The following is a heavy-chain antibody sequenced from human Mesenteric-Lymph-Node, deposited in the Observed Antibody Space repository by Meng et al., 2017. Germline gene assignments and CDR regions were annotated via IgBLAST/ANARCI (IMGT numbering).Heavy chain of an antibody. CDR1: APTPSSFA. CDR3: ARDLAEGYFDWLLYPQRDDY. CDR2: ISYDGRKK. V-gene: IGHV3-30*01. J-gene: IGHJ4*02. Sequence: SLTPSWVVSAPTPSSFARHCDRPGPGNVREWVAVISYDGRKKYYADSVKGRFAISRDNSKDTLYLQMNSLRAEDTAVYYCARDLAEGYFDWLLYPQRDDYWGQGTLVTVSS. D-gene: IGHD3-9*01.